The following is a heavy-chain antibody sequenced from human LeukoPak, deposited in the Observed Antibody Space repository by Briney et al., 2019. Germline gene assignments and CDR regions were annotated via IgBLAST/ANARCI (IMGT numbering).Heavy chain of an antibody. Sequence: ASVKVSCKASGGTFSSYAISWVRQAPGQGLEWMGGIIPIFGTANYAQKFQGRVTITADKSTSTAYMELSSLRSEDTAVYYCARVLYLTGRRDYFDYWGQGTLVTVSS. CDR1: GGTFSSYA. D-gene: IGHD3-10*01. J-gene: IGHJ4*02. CDR3: ARVLYLTGRRDYFDY. V-gene: IGHV1-69*06. CDR2: IIPIFGTA.